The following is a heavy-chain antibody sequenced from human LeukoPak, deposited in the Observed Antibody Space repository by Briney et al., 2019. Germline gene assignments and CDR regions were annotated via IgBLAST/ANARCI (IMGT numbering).Heavy chain of an antibody. CDR1: GYTFTGYY. D-gene: IGHD6-19*01. Sequence: ASVKVSCKASGYTFTGYYMHWVRQAPGQGLEWMGWINPNSGGTNYAQKFQGRVTMTRDTSISTAYMELSSLRSDDMAVYYCARVVRYSGGPLTDLLPYYFDYWGQGTLVTVSS. CDR3: ARVVRYSGGPLTDLLPYYFDY. V-gene: IGHV1-2*02. CDR2: INPNSGGT. J-gene: IGHJ4*02.